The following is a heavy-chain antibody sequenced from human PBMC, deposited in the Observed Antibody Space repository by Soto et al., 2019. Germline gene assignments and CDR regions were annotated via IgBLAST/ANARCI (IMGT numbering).Heavy chain of an antibody. D-gene: IGHD5-18*01. CDR1: GGSFSGYY. V-gene: IGHV4-34*01. J-gene: IGHJ6*02. CDR3: AEKQPYGMDV. Sequence: QVQLQQWGAGLLKPSETLSLTCAVYGGSFSGYYWSWIRQPPGKGLEWIGEINHSGSTNYNPSLKSRVTISVDTSKNQFSLKLSSVTAADTAVYYCAEKQPYGMDVWGQATTVTVSS. CDR2: INHSGST.